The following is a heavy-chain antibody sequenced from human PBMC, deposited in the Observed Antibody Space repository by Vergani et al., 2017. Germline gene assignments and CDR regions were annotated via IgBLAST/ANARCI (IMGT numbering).Heavy chain of an antibody. V-gene: IGHV3-33*01. D-gene: IGHD3-22*01. J-gene: IGHJ3*02. Sequence: VQLVESGGGLVKPGGSLRLSCAASGFTFSSYGMHWVRQAPGKGLEWVAVIWYDGSNKYYADSVKGRFTISRDNSKNTLYLQMNSLRAEDTAVYYCARDPSPYTYYYDSSGYAFDIWGQGTMVTVSS. CDR3: ARDPSPYTYYYDSSGYAFDI. CDR1: GFTFSSYG. CDR2: IWYDGSNK.